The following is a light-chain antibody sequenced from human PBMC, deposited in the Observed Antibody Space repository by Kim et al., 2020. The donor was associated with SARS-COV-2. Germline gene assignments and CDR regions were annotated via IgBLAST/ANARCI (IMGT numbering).Light chain of an antibody. Sequence: PGQSVTISCTGTSSDVSSYNYVSWYQQHPGKAPKLIIYDVTKRPSGVPDRFSGSKSGNTASLTISGLQAEDEADYYCCSYAGSVVFGGGTQLTVL. CDR1: SSDVSSYNY. J-gene: IGLJ2*01. CDR2: DVT. CDR3: CSYAGSVV. V-gene: IGLV2-11*01.